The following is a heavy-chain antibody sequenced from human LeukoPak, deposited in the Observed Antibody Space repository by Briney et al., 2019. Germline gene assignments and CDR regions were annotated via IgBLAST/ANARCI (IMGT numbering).Heavy chain of an antibody. D-gene: IGHD6-13*01. CDR1: VYTFTGYY. CDR3: ARLSFQAAADH. V-gene: IGHV1-2*02. Sequence: ASVKVSCTASVYTFTGYYIHWVRQSPGQRLGWMGWINPNSGGTDYAQNIQSRVTLTTDTSITTTNMAPSRLRSDDAAGYYFARLSFQAAADHWGKGTLVTVSS. CDR2: INPNSGGT. J-gene: IGHJ4*02.